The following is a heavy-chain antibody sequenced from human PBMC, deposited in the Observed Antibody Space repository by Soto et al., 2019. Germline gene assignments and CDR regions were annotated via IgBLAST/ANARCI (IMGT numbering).Heavy chain of an antibody. CDR2: IYYSGST. V-gene: IGHV4-59*12. D-gene: IGHD4-17*01. Sequence: PSETLSLTCTVSGGSISSYYWSWIRQPPGKGLEWIGYIYYSGSTNYNPSLKSRVTISVDTSKNQFSLKLSSVTAADTAVYYCARDRYGDYVGTFDYWGQGTLVTVSS. J-gene: IGHJ4*02. CDR3: ARDRYGDYVGTFDY. CDR1: GGSISSYY.